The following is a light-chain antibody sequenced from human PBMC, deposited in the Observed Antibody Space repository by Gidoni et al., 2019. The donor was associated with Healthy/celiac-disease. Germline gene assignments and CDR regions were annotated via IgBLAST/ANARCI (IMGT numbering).Light chain of an antibody. CDR2: GNS. CDR3: QSYDSSLSALYV. J-gene: IGLJ1*01. V-gene: IGLV1-40*01. Sequence: QSVLTQPPSVSGAPGQRVTISCTGSSSNIGAGYDVPWYQQLPGTAPKLLIYGNSNRPSGVPDRFSGSKSGTSASLAITGLQAEDEADYDGQSYDSSLSALYVFGTGTKVTVL. CDR1: SSNIGAGYD.